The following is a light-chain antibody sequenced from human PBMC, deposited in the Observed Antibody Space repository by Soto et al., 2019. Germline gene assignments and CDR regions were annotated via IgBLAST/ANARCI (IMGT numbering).Light chain of an antibody. Sequence: EIVLPQSHGTLSLSPGASATLSCRASQSVSSSYLAWYQQKPGQAPRLLIDGASSRATGIPDRCSGSGSGTDFPLTISRLEHEDFAVYYCQQYGSSITVGQGTRLEIK. CDR3: QQYGSSIT. V-gene: IGKV3-20*01. J-gene: IGKJ5*01. CDR1: QSVSSSY. CDR2: GAS.